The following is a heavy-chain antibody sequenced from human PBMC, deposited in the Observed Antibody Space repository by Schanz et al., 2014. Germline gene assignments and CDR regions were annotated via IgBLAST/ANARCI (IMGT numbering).Heavy chain of an antibody. V-gene: IGHV3-23*04. CDR2: MNESHSTI. CDR1: GFTFDHYA. D-gene: IGHD6-13*01. Sequence: EVQLVQSGGGLVQPGGSLRLSCAASGFTFDHYAMTWVRQAPGKGLEWVSAMNESHSTIYYADSVRGRFTISRDNAENTLFLQMNSLRVEDTAVYFCVSQTGSPNYWGQGTLVTVSS. J-gene: IGHJ4*02. CDR3: VSQTGSPNY.